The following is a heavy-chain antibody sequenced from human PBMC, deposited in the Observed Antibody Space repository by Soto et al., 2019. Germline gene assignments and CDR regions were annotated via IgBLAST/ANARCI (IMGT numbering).Heavy chain of an antibody. J-gene: IGHJ4*02. CDR3: AREKGRLRPGQIDY. CDR2: INPSGGST. D-gene: IGHD5-12*01. Sequence: ASVKVSCKASGYTFTSYGIRWVRQAPGQGLEWMGIINPSGGSTSYADSVKGRFTISRDNAKNSLYLQMNSLRDEDTAVYYCAREKGRLRPGQIDYWGQGTLVTVSS. CDR1: GYTFTSYG. V-gene: IGHV1-46*04.